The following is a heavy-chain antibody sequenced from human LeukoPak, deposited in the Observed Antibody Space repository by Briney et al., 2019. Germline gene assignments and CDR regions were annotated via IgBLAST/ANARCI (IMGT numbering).Heavy chain of an antibody. V-gene: IGHV1-2*02. Sequence: ASAKVSCKASGYTFTGYYMHWVRQAPGQGLEWMGWINPNSGGTNYAQKFQGRVTMTRDTSISTAYMELSRLRSDDTAVYYCARGYCSSTSCYNWFDPWGQGTLVTVSS. CDR2: INPNSGGT. J-gene: IGHJ5*02. CDR3: ARGYCSSTSCYNWFDP. CDR1: GYTFTGYY. D-gene: IGHD2-2*01.